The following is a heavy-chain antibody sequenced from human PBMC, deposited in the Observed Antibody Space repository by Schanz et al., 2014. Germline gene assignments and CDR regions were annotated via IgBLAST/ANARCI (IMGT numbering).Heavy chain of an antibody. CDR3: AREVGLYDRGWFDP. D-gene: IGHD3-22*01. V-gene: IGHV1-18*01. CDR2: ISPYNGNT. J-gene: IGHJ5*02. CDR1: GYTFTSYG. Sequence: QVHLVQSGAEVKKPGASVKVSCKASGYTFTSYGISWVRQAPGQGLEWMGWISPYNGNTNYAQKLQGRVTMTADTSTSTASMELSSLRSEDTAVYYCAREVGLYDRGWFDPWGQGTLVTVSS.